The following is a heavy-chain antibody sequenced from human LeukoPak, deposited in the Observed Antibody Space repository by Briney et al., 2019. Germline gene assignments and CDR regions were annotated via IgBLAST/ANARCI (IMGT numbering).Heavy chain of an antibody. Sequence: GASVNVTCKVSGYTLSELSWRWVRQAPGKGLEWMGGINPEDGETIYARKFQGRVTMTEDTSTDPAYMELSSLRSEDTAVYSCTTDRAKCAGGWYFWFHHWGQGTLVTVSP. CDR3: TTDRAKCAGGWYFWFHH. D-gene: IGHD6-19*01. V-gene: IGHV1-24*01. CDR1: GYTLSELS. CDR2: INPEDGET. J-gene: IGHJ5*02.